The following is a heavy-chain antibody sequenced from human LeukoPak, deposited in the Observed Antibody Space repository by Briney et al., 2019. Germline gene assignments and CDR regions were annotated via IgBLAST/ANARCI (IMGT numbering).Heavy chain of an antibody. CDR2: VYTSGST. CDR1: GGSISSGSYY. D-gene: IGHD2-15*01. CDR3: IGGRVAAPGPNWFDP. J-gene: IGHJ5*02. Sequence: ESSETLSLTCTVSGGSISSGSYYWSWIRQPAGKGLEWIGRVYTSGSTNYNPSLKSRVTISVDTSKNQFSLKLSSVTAADTAVYYCIGGRVAAPGPNWFDPWGQGTLVTVSS. V-gene: IGHV4-61*02.